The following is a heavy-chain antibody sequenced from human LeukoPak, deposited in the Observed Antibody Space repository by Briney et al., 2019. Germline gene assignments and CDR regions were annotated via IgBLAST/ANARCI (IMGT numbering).Heavy chain of an antibody. CDR3: VRDKRFPDDVFDI. CDR1: GFTFSSYA. CDR2: ISASDGRT. Sequence: GGSLRLSCAASGFTFSSYAMSWVRQAPGKGLEWVSAISASDGRTWYADSVRGRFTISRDNFKNTLYEQINSLRAEDAAVYYCVRDKRFPDDVFDIWGQGTLVTVSS. D-gene: IGHD3-10*01. V-gene: IGHV3-23*01. J-gene: IGHJ3*02.